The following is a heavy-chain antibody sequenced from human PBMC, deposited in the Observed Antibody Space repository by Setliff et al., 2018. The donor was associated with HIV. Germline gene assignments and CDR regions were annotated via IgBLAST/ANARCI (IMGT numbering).Heavy chain of an antibody. CDR1: GFTFSTYA. D-gene: IGHD3-10*01. CDR3: ARARGSVGYYGSGTMYHMDV. V-gene: IGHV3-48*03. Sequence: GGSLRLSCAASGFTFSTYAMHWIRQAPGKGLEWVSYISGSGGVMAYADSVKGRFTISRDNAKNSMYLQMNSLRVEDTATYYCARARGSVGYYGSGTMYHMDVWGKGTTVTVSS. CDR2: ISGSGGVM. J-gene: IGHJ6*03.